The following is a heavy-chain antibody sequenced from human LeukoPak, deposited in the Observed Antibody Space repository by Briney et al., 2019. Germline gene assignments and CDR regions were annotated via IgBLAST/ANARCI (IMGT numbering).Heavy chain of an antibody. CDR3: ARDIGHYDKSHPYYYYYMHV. J-gene: IGHJ6*03. CDR1: GGTFSSYA. D-gene: IGHD3-22*01. CDR2: IIPIFGTA. Sequence: VKVSCKASGGTFSSYAISWVRQAPGQGLEWMGGIIPIFGTANYAQKFQGRVTITADESTSTAYMELSSLRSEDTAVYYCARDIGHYDKSHPYYYYYMHVWGKGTTVTISS. V-gene: IGHV1-69*01.